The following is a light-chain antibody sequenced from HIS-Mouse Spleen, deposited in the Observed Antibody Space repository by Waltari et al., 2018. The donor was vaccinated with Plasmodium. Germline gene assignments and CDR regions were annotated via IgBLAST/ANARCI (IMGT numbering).Light chain of an antibody. Sequence: QSALTQPPSASGSPGQSVTISCTGTSSDVGGYNYVSWYQQHPGKAPKLMIYEVSKRPSGVSDRFSGSKSGNTASLTVSGLQAEDEADYYCSSYAGSNNRVVFGGGTKLTVL. CDR1: SSDVGGYNY. CDR3: SSYAGSNNRVV. V-gene: IGLV2-8*01. CDR2: EVS. J-gene: IGLJ2*01.